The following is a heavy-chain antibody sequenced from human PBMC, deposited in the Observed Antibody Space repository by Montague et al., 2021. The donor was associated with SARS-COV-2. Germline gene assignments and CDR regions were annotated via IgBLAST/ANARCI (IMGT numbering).Heavy chain of an antibody. D-gene: IGHD6-19*01. V-gene: IGHV4-4*02. CDR2: IYDTAST. CDR1: GASIVSTDC. J-gene: IGHJ4*02. CDR3: IRAGGYVNRPPV. Sequence: SETLSLTCAVSGASIVSTDCWSWVRQPPGKGLEWIGEIYDTASTNYNPSLKSRVTMSVDKFNNQVSLQLKYLTAADTAVYFCIRAGGYVNRPPVWSQGALVIVSS.